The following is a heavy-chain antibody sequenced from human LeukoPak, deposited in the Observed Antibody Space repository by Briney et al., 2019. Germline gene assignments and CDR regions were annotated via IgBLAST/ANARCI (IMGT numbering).Heavy chain of an antibody. J-gene: IGHJ6*03. CDR3: ARDYYDSSAPGVYYYYMDV. CDR2: ISSLSGTI. Sequence: GGSLRLSCAASGFTFSSYSMNWVRQAPGEGLEWVSYISSLSGTIYYADSVKGRFTISRDNAKNSLYLQMNSLRAEDTAVYYCARDYYDSSAPGVYYYYMDVWGKGTTVTVSS. D-gene: IGHD3-22*01. CDR1: GFTFSSYS. V-gene: IGHV3-48*01.